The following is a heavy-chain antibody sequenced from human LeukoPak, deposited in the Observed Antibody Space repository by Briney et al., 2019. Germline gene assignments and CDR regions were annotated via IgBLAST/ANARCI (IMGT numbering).Heavy chain of an antibody. CDR2: ISAYNGNT. CDR3: ARDLTTVTTFCY. J-gene: IGHJ4*02. CDR1: GYTFTSYG. Sequence: ASVKVSCKASGYTFTSYGISWVRHAPGQGLQWMGWISAYNGNTNYAQKLQGRVTMTTDTSTSTAYMELRSLRAADTAVYDCARDLTTVTTFCYWGWGTLVTVSS. D-gene: IGHD4-17*01. V-gene: IGHV1-18*01.